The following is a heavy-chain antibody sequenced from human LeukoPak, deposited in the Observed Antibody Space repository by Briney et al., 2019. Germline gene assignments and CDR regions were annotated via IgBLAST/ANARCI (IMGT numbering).Heavy chain of an antibody. D-gene: IGHD1-26*01. CDR1: GYTFTSYG. Sequence: ASVEVSCKASGYTFTSYGISWVRQAPGQGLEWMGWISAYNGNTNYAQKLQGRVTMTTDTSTSTAYMELRSLRSDDTAVYYCARAPRTGGSYYFAYWGQGTLVTVSS. CDR2: ISAYNGNT. CDR3: ARAPRTGGSYYFAY. V-gene: IGHV1-18*01. J-gene: IGHJ4*02.